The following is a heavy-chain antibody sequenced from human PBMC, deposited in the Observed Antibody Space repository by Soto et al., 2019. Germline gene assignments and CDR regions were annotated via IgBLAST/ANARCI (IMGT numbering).Heavy chain of an antibody. D-gene: IGHD6-13*01. J-gene: IGHJ4*02. CDR3: ARPRYSSSWYSFYDFDY. Sequence: ASVKVSWKGSAYTFTSYDINCGRQTTGQGLEWMGWINAYNGNTNYAQKLQGRVTMTTDTSTSTAYMELRSLRSDDTVVYYCARPRYSSSWYSFYDFDYWGQGPLFTVSS. V-gene: IGHV1-18*01. CDR2: INAYNGNT. CDR1: AYTFTSYD.